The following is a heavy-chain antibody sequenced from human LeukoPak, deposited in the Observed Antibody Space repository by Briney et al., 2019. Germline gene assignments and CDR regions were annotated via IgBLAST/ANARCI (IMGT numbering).Heavy chain of an antibody. D-gene: IGHD3-22*01. V-gene: IGHV3-21*01. CDR1: GFTFSSYS. CDR2: ISSSSSYI. CDR3: ARSEVYYDSSGYAY. Sequence: GGSLRLSCAASGFTFSSYSMNWVRQAPGKGLEWVSSISSSSSYIYYADSVKGRFTISRDNAKNSLYLQMNSLRAEDTAVYYCARSEVYYDSSGYAYWGQGTLVTVSS. J-gene: IGHJ4*02.